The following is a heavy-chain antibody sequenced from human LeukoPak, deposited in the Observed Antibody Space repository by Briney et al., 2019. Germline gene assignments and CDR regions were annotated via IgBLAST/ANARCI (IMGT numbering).Heavy chain of an antibody. J-gene: IGHJ4*02. D-gene: IGHD3-10*01. CDR1: GFTFSRYA. CDR3: ARVGYYSSGPFSYFDY. Sequence: GGSLRLSCAASGFTFSRYAMHWDRQAPGKGLEWVAVISYDGSNEYYADSVKGRSTISRDSSENTLYLQMNSLRVEDTAVYYCARVGYYSSGPFSYFDYWGQGTLVTVSS. CDR2: ISYDGSNE. V-gene: IGHV3-30-3*01.